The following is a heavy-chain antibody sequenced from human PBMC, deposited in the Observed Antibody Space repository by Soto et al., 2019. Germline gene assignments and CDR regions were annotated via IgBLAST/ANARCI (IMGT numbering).Heavy chain of an antibody. V-gene: IGHV4-39*01. CDR1: GGSIISSSYY. Sequence: QLQLQESGPGLVKPPETLSLTCIVSGGSIISSSYYWVWIRQPPGKGLEWIGDVYYSGTTHYIPSLKSRVTISVDTSKNQFSLRLSSVTAADTAVYYCARLRPPGNWFDPWGQGTLVTVSS. J-gene: IGHJ5*02. CDR2: VYYSGTT. CDR3: ARLRPPGNWFDP.